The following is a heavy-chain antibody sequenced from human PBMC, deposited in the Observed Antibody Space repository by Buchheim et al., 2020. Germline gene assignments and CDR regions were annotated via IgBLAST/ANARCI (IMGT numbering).Heavy chain of an antibody. CDR1: GGSFSGYY. Sequence: QVQLQQWGAGLLKPSETLSLTCAVYGGSFSGYYWSWIRQPPGKGLEWIGEINHSGSTNYNPSLKSRVTISVDTSKNQFSLKLSSVTAADTVVYYFAKSVLQLVRGLEYYYHYMGVWRKGNT. J-gene: IGHJ6*03. V-gene: IGHV4-34*01. D-gene: IGHD6-13*01. CDR3: AKSVLQLVRGLEYYYHYMGV. CDR2: INHSGST.